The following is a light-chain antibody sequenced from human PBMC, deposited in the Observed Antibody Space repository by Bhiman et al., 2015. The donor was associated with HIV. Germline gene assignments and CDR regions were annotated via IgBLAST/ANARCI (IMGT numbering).Light chain of an antibody. V-gene: IGLV2-14*03. CDR1: SSDVGGYNY. Sequence: QSALAQPASVSGSPGQSITISCTGTSSDVGGYNYVSWYQVHPGKAPKLIIYDVTKRPSGVSNRFSGSKSDNTASLAISGLRAEDEADYYCSSYASGTTDYVFGAGTKVTVL. CDR2: DVT. CDR3: SSYASGTTDYV. J-gene: IGLJ1*01.